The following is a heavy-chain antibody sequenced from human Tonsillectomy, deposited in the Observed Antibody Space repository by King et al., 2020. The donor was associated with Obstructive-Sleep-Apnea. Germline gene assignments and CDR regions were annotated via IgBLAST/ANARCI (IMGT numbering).Heavy chain of an antibody. CDR1: GFTFSSYS. CDR3: ARGRTRVGATTSEYLQH. V-gene: IGHV3-21*01. Sequence: VQLVESGGGLVKPGGSLRLSCAASGFTFSSYSMNWVRQAPGKGLEWVSSISSSSSYIYYADSVKGRFTISRDNAKNSLYLQVTSLRAEDTAVYYCARGRTRVGATTSEYLQHWGQGTLVTVSS. J-gene: IGHJ1*01. D-gene: IGHD1-26*01. CDR2: ISSSSSYI.